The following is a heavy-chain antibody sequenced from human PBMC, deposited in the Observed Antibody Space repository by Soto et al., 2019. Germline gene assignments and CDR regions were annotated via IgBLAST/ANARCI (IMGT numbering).Heavy chain of an antibody. CDR2: ISGSGGST. V-gene: IGHV3-23*01. D-gene: IGHD2-8*01. CDR3: AKDLVPPCTNCVCHDAFDI. Sequence: GGSLRLSCAASGFTFSSYAMSWVRQAPGKGLECVSAISGSGGSTYYADSVKGRFTISRDNSKNTLYLQMNSLRAEDTAVYCCAKDLVPPCTNCVCHDAFDIWGQGTMVTVS. J-gene: IGHJ3*02. CDR1: GFTFSSYA.